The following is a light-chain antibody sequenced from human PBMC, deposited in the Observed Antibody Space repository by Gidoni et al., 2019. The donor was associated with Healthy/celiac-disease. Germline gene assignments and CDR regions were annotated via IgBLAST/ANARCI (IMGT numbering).Light chain of an antibody. CDR3: QQLNSYPPA. V-gene: IGKV1-9*01. Sequence: DIHLSPSPSFLSASVGDRITITCRASQGISCYLAWYQQKPGKAPKLLIYAASTLQSGVPSRFSGSGSGTEFTLTISSLQPEDFATYYCQQLNSYPPAFGQGTRLEIK. J-gene: IGKJ5*01. CDR2: AAS. CDR1: QGISCY.